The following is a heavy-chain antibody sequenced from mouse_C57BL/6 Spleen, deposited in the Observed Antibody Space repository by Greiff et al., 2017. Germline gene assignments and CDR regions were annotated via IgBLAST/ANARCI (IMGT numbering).Heavy chain of an antibody. CDR1: GFNIKDYY. J-gene: IGHJ3*01. CDR2: IDPEDGET. Sequence: VQLQQSGAELVKPGASVKLSCTASGFNIKDYYMHWVKQRTEQGLEWIGRIDPEDGETKYAPKFQGKATITADTSSNTAYQQLSRLTSEDTADYCGTRGGYYDYDRAYWGQGTLVTVSA. CDR3: TRGGYYDYDRAY. V-gene: IGHV14-2*01. D-gene: IGHD2-4*01.